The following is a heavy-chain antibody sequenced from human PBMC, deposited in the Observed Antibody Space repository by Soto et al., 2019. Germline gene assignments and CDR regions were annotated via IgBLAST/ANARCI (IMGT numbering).Heavy chain of an antibody. CDR3: ARDEETYYDFLSGSPPLEY. Sequence: EVQLVESGGGLVQPGGSLRLSCEASGFTFDNYYMSWVRQAPGKGLEWVANIRQDGSEKYYVDSVKGRFTIARDNAKNSLSMEMNSLRAEDTAVYYCARDEETYYDFLSGSPPLEYWGQGTLVTVSS. J-gene: IGHJ4*02. CDR1: GFTFDNYY. V-gene: IGHV3-7*03. CDR2: IRQDGSEK. D-gene: IGHD3-3*01.